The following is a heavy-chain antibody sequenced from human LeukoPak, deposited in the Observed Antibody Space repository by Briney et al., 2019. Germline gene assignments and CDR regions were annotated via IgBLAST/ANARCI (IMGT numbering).Heavy chain of an antibody. CDR3: AREQNYYYYMDV. Sequence: GGSLRLSCAASGFSLSSYGMHWVRQAPGKGLEYVSGLSSDGGSTYYATSAKGRFIISRDNSKNMLYLQVGSLRAEDMAVYYCAREQNYYYYMDVWGQGTTVTVSS. V-gene: IGHV3-64*01. J-gene: IGHJ6*03. CDR2: LSSDGGST. CDR1: GFSLSSYG.